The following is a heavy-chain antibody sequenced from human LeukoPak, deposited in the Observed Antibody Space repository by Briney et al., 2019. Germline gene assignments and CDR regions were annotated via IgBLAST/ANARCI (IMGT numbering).Heavy chain of an antibody. V-gene: IGHV1-2*02. CDR2: INPNSGGT. Sequence: ASVKVSCKASGYTFTGYYMHWVRQAPGQGLEWMGWINPNSGGTNYAQKFQGRVTMTRDTSISTAYMKLSRLRSDDTAVYYCAGSGWYVGYFQHWGQGTLVTVSS. CDR3: AGSGWYVGYFQH. J-gene: IGHJ1*01. D-gene: IGHD6-19*01. CDR1: GYTFTGYY.